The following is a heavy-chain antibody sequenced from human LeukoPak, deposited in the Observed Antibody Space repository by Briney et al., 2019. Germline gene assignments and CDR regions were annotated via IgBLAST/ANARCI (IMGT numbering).Heavy chain of an antibody. CDR1: GITFSAYS. CDR3: ARESITGHRDFDY. D-gene: IGHD1-20*01. Sequence: QSGGSLRLSCAASGITFSAYSMNWVRQAPGKGLEWVSYISSGSRTIYYADSVKGRFTVSRDNAKNSLYLQMNSLRAEDTAVYYCARESITGHRDFDYWGQGTLVTVSS. CDR2: ISSGSRTI. J-gene: IGHJ4*02. V-gene: IGHV3-48*01.